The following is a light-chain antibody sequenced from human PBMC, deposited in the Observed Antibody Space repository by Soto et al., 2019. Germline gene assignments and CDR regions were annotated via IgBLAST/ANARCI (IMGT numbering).Light chain of an antibody. CDR2: DNN. Sequence: QSVLTQPPSVSAAPGQTVTISCSGTSSNIGNNFVTWFQQLPGAAPKLLIYDNNKRPSGIPDRFSGSKSGTSGTLAITGLQTGDEADYYCGAWDSSLIWVFGGGTKLTVL. V-gene: IGLV1-51*01. CDR3: GAWDSSLIWV. CDR1: SSNIGNNF. J-gene: IGLJ3*02.